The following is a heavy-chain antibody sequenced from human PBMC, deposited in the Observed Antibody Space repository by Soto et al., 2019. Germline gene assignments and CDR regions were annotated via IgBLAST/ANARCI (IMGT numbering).Heavy chain of an antibody. Sequence: GGSLRLSCAASGFTFSSYSMNWVRQAPGKGLEWVSYISSSSSTIYYADSVKGRFTISRDNAKNSLYLQMNSLRDEDTAVYYCARDQRYYYDSTFHPWCQGTLVTLSS. J-gene: IGHJ5*02. CDR3: ARDQRYYYDSTFHP. D-gene: IGHD3-22*01. CDR2: ISSSSSTI. V-gene: IGHV3-48*02. CDR1: GFTFSSYS.